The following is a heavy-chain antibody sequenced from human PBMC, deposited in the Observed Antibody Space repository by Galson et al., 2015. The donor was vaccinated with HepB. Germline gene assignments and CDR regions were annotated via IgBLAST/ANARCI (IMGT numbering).Heavy chain of an antibody. D-gene: IGHD6-13*01. J-gene: IGHJ4*02. CDR1: GFTFRNYA. V-gene: IGHV3-23*01. Sequence: SLRLSCAASGFTFRNYAMSWVRQAPGKGLEWVSTISGRGDDTHYADSVQGRFTISRDNSKNTLYLQIGSLRADDTAVYHCAMGRQLGGGYWGQGTLVTVSS. CDR2: ISGRGDDT. CDR3: AMGRQLGGGY.